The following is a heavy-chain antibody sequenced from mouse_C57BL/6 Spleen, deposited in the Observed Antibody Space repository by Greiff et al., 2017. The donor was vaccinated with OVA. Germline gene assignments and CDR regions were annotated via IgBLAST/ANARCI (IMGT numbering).Heavy chain of an antibody. J-gene: IGHJ2*01. CDR3: ARDKVPVSYFDY. CDR2: ISDGGSYT. CDR1: GFTFSSYA. V-gene: IGHV5-4*01. D-gene: IGHD2-12*01. Sequence: EVMLVESGGGLVKPGGSLKLSCAASGFTFSSYAMSWVRQTPDKRLEWVATISDGGSYTYYPDNVKGRFTISRDNAKNNLYLQMSHLKSEDTAMYYCARDKVPVSYFDYWGQGTTLTVSS.